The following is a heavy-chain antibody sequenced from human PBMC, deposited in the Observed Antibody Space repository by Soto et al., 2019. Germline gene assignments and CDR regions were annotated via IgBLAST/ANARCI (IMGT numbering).Heavy chain of an antibody. D-gene: IGHD4-17*01. CDR3: ARDSSPDGDDVGFDY. Sequence: QVQLVQSGAEVKKPGASVKVSCKASGYTFTSYGISWLRQAPGQGLEWMGWISAYNGNTNYAQKLQGRVTMTTDTSTSTAYMELRSLRSDDTAVYYCARDSSPDGDDVGFDYWGQGTLVTVSS. CDR2: ISAYNGNT. J-gene: IGHJ4*02. CDR1: GYTFTSYG. V-gene: IGHV1-18*01.